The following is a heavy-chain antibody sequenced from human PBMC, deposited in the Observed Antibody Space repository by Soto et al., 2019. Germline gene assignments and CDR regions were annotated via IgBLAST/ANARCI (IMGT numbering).Heavy chain of an antibody. D-gene: IGHD3-10*01. J-gene: IGHJ6*03. CDR3: ARGLILWFGELSRRGGYYYYVDV. CDR2: INDSGNI. V-gene: IGHV4-34*02. Sequence: QVQLQQWGAGLLKPSETLSLTCAVYGGSFSGYQWTWIRQTPEMGREWIGEINDSGNINYNPSLKSRVTIFVDTAKKQISLRLSSVTAADTAVYYCARGLILWFGELSRRGGYYYYVDVWGKGTLVTVSS. CDR1: GGSFSGYQ.